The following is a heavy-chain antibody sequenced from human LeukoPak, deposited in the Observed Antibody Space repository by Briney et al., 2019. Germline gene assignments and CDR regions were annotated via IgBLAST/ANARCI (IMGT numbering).Heavy chain of an antibody. Sequence: PSETLSLTCTVSGGSITTHYWSWIRQPAGREVEWIGRVYNTGSTKYNPSLGSRVTMSVDTSSNRFSLRLRSVTAADTAVYYCARDLLGDYGTFDIWGQGAMVTVSS. CDR3: ARDLLGDYGTFDI. J-gene: IGHJ3*02. CDR1: GGSITTHY. V-gene: IGHV4-4*07. D-gene: IGHD4-17*01. CDR2: VYNTGST.